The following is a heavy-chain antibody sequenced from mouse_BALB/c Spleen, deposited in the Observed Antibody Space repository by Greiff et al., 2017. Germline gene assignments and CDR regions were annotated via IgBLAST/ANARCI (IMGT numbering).Heavy chain of an antibody. J-gene: IGHJ2*01. Sequence: EVQLVESGGGLVKPGGSLKLSCAASGFTFSSYTMSWVRQTPEKRLELVATISSNGGYTYYPDSVKGRFTISRDNAKNTLYLQMSSLKSEDTAMYYCTRGCVGYYEGFDYWGQGTTLTVSS. CDR1: GFTFSSYT. CDR3: TRGCVGYYEGFDY. CDR2: ISSNGGYT. D-gene: IGHD2-3*01. V-gene: IGHV5-6-4*01.